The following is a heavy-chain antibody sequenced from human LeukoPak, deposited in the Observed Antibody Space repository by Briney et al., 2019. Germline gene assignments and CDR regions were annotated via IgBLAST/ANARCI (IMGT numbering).Heavy chain of an antibody. J-gene: IGHJ6*02. Sequence: ASVKVSCKASGYTFTSYGISWVRQAPGQGLEWMGWISAYNGNTNYAQKLQGRVTMTTDTSTSTAYMELRSLRSDDTAVYYCARDSVAITKGYYYGMDVWGQGTTVTVSS. CDR2: ISAYNGNT. CDR1: GYTFTSYG. CDR3: ARDSVAITKGYYYGMDV. V-gene: IGHV1-18*01. D-gene: IGHD3-22*01.